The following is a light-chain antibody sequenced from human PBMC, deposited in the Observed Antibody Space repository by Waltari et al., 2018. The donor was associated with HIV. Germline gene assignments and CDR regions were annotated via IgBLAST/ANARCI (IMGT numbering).Light chain of an antibody. J-gene: IGLJ2*01. CDR3: QSADSSGTWV. CDR1: ALPKPY. Sequence: SYELTQPPSVSVSPGQTARITCSGDALPKPYAYWYQQRPGQAPVLVMSKDSERPSGLPERFSSSSSGTTVTLTISGVQAEDEADYYCQSADSSGTWVFGGGTKLTVL. V-gene: IGLV3-25*03. CDR2: KDS.